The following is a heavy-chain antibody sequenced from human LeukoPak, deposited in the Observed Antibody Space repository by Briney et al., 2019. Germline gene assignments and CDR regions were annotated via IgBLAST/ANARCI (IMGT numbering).Heavy chain of an antibody. Sequence: GASVKVSCKASGYTFTGYYMHWVRQAPGQGLEWMGWINPNSGGTNYAQKFQGRVTMTRDTSISTAYMELSRLRSDDTAVYYCARGLLRRYFDWLLFYYWGQGTLVTVSS. CDR1: GYTFTGYY. CDR3: ARGLLRRYFDWLLFYY. V-gene: IGHV1-2*02. D-gene: IGHD3-9*01. CDR2: INPNSGGT. J-gene: IGHJ4*02.